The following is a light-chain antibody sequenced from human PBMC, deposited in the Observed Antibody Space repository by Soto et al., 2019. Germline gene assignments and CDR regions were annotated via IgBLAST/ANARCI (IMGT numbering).Light chain of an antibody. CDR2: KAS. J-gene: IGKJ4*01. V-gene: IGKV1-5*03. CDR3: QQYNSYSPLT. CDR1: QTISSW. Sequence: DIKMTQSPSTLSGSVGDRVTITCRASQTISSWLAWYQQKPGKAPKLPIYKASTLKSGVPSRFSGSGSGTEFTLTISSLQPDDFATYYCQQYNSYSPLTFGGGTKVDIK.